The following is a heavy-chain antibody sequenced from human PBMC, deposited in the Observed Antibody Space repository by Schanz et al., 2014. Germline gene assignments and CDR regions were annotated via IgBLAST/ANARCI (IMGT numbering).Heavy chain of an antibody. J-gene: IGHJ3*02. CDR3: AREGAI. CDR2: ISDSSSYT. V-gene: IGHV3-11*06. D-gene: IGHD3-16*01. Sequence: VQLVESGGCLVKPGGSLRLSCAASGFTFSDYFMNWIRQTPGKGLEWVAYISDSSSYTNYADSVKGRFTISRDNGKNSLHLQMNSLRAEDTAVYYCAREGAIWGQGTMVTVSS. CDR1: GFTFSDYF.